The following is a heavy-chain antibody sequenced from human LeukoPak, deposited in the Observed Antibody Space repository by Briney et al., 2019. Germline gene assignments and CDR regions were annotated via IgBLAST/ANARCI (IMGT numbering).Heavy chain of an antibody. CDR3: ARQTTVTTQSDY. CDR2: IDPIDSYT. J-gene: IGHJ4*02. D-gene: IGHD4-17*01. CDR1: GYIFSSYW. Sequence: GESLKISCKGSGYIFSSYWISWVRQMPGKGLEWMGRIDPIDSYTNYSPSFQGHVTMSVDKSTSTAYLQWSSLKASDTAMYYCARQTTVTTQSDYWGQGTLVTVSS. V-gene: IGHV5-10-1*01.